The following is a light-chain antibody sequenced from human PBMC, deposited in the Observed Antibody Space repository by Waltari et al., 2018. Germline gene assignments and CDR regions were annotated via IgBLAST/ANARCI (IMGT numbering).Light chain of an antibody. CDR2: EDY. V-gene: IGLV6-57*03. J-gene: IGLJ3*02. Sequence: NFMLTQPHSVSESPGKTVTISCTRSSGSIANNYVQWFQQRPGSAPTTVIYEDYQRPSGVPDRFSGSIDSSSNPASLTISGLKTEDEADYYCQSYDGINWMFGGGTKLTVL. CDR1: SGSIANNY. CDR3: QSYDGINWM.